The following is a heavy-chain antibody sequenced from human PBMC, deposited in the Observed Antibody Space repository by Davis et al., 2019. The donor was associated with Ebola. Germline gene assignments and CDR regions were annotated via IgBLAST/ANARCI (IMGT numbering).Heavy chain of an antibody. V-gene: IGHV5-51*01. CDR1: GYSFTTYW. CDR3: ARRAFYDSSGYGDY. D-gene: IGHD3-22*01. J-gene: IGHJ4*02. CDR2: IYPRDSDT. Sequence: GESLKISCKGSGYSFTTYWIGWVRQTPGKGLEWMGIIYPRDSDTRYSPSFQGQATITADKSISTAYLQWSSLKASDTAMYYCARRAFYDSSGYGDYWGQGTLVTVSS.